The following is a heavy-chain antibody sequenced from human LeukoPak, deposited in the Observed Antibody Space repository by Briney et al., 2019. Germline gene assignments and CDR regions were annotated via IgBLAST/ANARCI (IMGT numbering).Heavy chain of an antibody. Sequence: SGPTLVKPTQTLTLTCTFSGFSLSTSGVGVGWIRQPPGKALEWLALIYWDDDKRYSPSLKSRLTITKDTSKNQVVLTMTNIDPVDTATYYCAHNTPLGYYGSGSGSNNWFDPWGQGTLVTVSS. CDR2: IYWDDDK. V-gene: IGHV2-5*02. CDR1: GFSLSTSGVG. CDR3: AHNTPLGYYGSGSGSNNWFDP. J-gene: IGHJ5*02. D-gene: IGHD3-10*01.